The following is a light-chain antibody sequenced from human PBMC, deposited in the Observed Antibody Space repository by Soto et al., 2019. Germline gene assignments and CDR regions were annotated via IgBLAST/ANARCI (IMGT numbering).Light chain of an antibody. J-gene: IGKJ4*01. V-gene: IGKV3-15*01. CDR2: GAS. CDR1: QSISSN. Sequence: VVVTQSPATLSVSPGVGATLSCRASQSISSNLAWYQQKPGQAPRLLIYGASTRATGIPARFSGSGSGTEFTLTISSLQSEDFAIYYCQQYNNWPLTVGGGTKV. CDR3: QQYNNWPLT.